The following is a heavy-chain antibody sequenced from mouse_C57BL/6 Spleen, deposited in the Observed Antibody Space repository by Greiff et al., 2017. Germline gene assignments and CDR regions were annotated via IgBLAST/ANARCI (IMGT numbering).Heavy chain of an antibody. D-gene: IGHD2-1*01. CDR2: IYPGDGDT. CDR3: AKKIYYGNYFDY. CDR1: GYAFSSSW. V-gene: IGHV1-82*01. J-gene: IGHJ2*01. Sequence: VQLVESGPELVKPGASVKISCKASGYAFSSSWMNWVKQRPGKGLEWIGRIYPGDGDTNYNGKFKGKATLTADKSSSTAYMQLSSLTSEDSAVYFCAKKIYYGNYFDYWGQGTTLTVSS.